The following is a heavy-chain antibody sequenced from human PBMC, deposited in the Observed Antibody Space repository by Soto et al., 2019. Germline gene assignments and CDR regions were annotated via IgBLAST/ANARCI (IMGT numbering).Heavy chain of an antibody. CDR1: GFTFGRHG. CDR2: IGSDGRRD. Sequence: QVQLVESGGGVVQPGGSLRLSCAASGFTFGRHGMHWVRQAPGKGLEWVAVIGSDGRRDSYADSVKGRFTISRDNGQNTLYLQMNSLRAEETAVYYCARDDDYGDKGLDYWGQGTVVTVSS. V-gene: IGHV3-33*01. J-gene: IGHJ4*02. CDR3: ARDDDYGDKGLDY. D-gene: IGHD4-17*01.